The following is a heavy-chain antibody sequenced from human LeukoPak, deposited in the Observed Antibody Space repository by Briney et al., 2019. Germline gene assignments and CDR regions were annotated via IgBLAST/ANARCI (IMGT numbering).Heavy chain of an antibody. V-gene: IGHV4-39*01. CDR2: IYYSGST. D-gene: IGHD5-12*01. CDR1: GVSIRSSSFY. CDR3: ARGYVRFDY. Sequence: PSETLSLTCTVSGVSIRSSSFYWGWIRQPPGKGLEWIGSIYYSGSTYYRPSLKSRVTMSVDTSKNQFSLKLSSVTAADTAVYYCARGYVRFDYWGQGTLVTVSS. J-gene: IGHJ4*02.